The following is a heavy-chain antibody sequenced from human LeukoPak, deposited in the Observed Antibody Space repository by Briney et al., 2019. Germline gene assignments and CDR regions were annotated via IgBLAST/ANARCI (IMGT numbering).Heavy chain of an antibody. CDR1: GFTFSSYA. CDR2: ISYDGSKK. V-gene: IGHV3-30-3*01. D-gene: IGHD6-19*01. CDR3: ARVKEWLDPYEFDY. Sequence: GGSLRLSCAASGFTFSSYAMHWVRQAPGKGLEWVAVISYDGSKKYYADSVKGRFTISRDNSKNTLYLQMNSLRAEDTAVYYCARVKEWLDPYEFDYWGQGTLVTVSS. J-gene: IGHJ4*02.